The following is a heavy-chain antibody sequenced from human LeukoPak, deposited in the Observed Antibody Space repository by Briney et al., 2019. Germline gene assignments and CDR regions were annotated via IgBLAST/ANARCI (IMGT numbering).Heavy chain of an antibody. Sequence: VASVKVSCKASGYNFTGYYMHWVRQAPGQGLEWMGWINPNSGGTNYAQKFQGRVTMTRDSSISTAYMELSRLRSDDTAVYYCARDTESGTPGGYWGQGTLVTVSS. D-gene: IGHD1-14*01. J-gene: IGHJ4*02. V-gene: IGHV1-2*02. CDR3: ARDTESGTPGGY. CDR1: GYNFTGYY. CDR2: INPNSGGT.